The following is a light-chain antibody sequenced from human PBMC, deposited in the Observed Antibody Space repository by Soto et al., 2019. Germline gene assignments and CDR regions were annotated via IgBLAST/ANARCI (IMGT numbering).Light chain of an antibody. CDR2: GNS. Sequence: QSVLTQPASVSGAPGQRVTISCTGSRTNIGADYVVHWYQHLPGTTPKLLIYGNSNRPSGVPDRFSGSKSGTSASLAITGLQAEAEADYYCQSYARSRSDVFGTGTKLTVL. J-gene: IGLJ1*01. CDR1: RTNIGADYV. V-gene: IGLV1-40*01. CDR3: QSYARSRSDV.